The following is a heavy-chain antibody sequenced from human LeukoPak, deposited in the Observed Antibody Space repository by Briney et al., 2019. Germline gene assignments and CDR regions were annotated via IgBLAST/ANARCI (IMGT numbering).Heavy chain of an antibody. CDR1: GGSISSSSYY. J-gene: IGHJ4*02. Sequence: SETLSLTCTVSGGSISSSSYYWGWIRQPPGKGLEWIGSIYYSGCTYYNTSLKSRVTISVDTSKNQFSLKLSSVTAADTAVYYCARARYSSYYFDYWGQGTLVTVSS. CDR2: IYYSGCT. V-gene: IGHV4-39*07. D-gene: IGHD2-21*01. CDR3: ARARYSSYYFDY.